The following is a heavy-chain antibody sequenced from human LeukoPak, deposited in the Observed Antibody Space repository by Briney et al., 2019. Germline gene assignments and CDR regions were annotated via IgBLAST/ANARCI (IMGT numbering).Heavy chain of an antibody. CDR1: GGSITTYY. D-gene: IGHD1-7*01. CDR3: TRDSDYNWNYY. V-gene: IGHV4-59*01. J-gene: IGHJ4*02. CDR2: IYYSGST. Sequence: SETLSLTCTVSGGSITTYYWSWIRQPPGKGLEWIGYIYYSGSTNYNPSLKSRVTISVDTSKNQFSLRLSSVTAADTAVYYCTRDSDYNWNYYWGQGTLVTVSS.